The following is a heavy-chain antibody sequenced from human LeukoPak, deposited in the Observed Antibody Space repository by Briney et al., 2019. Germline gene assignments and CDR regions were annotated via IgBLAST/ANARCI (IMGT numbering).Heavy chain of an antibody. CDR2: IYYDGTT. J-gene: IGHJ4*02. CDR3: ARQYGSGIAYTPVVDL. CDR1: GGSISSNTYY. Sequence: PSETLSLTCTVSGGSISSNTYYWGWIRQPPGKGLEWIGSIYYDGTTYYNPSLKSRLTISLDTSKSQFSLKLTSVTAADTAVYYGARQYGSGIAYTPVVDLWGQGTLVAVSS. V-gene: IGHV4-39*01. D-gene: IGHD3-10*01.